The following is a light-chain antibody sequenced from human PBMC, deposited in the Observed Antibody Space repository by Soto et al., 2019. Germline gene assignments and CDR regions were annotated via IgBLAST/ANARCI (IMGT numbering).Light chain of an antibody. Sequence: DIQMTQSPSSLSASLGDRVTITCRASQSISNFLNWFHHKPGKAPKVLISAASTLQSGVPPRFSGSVSGTDFTLTISSLQPEDSASYYCQQYYNSVLTFGGGTKVDIK. J-gene: IGKJ4*01. V-gene: IGKV1-39*01. CDR2: AAS. CDR3: QQYYNSVLT. CDR1: QSISNF.